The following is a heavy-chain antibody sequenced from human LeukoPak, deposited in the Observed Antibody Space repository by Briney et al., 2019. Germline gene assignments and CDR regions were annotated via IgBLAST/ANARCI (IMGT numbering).Heavy chain of an antibody. Sequence: ASVKVSCKASGYTFTSYGISWVRQAPGQGLEWMGWISAYNGNTNYAQKLQGRVTMTTDTSTSTAYMELRSLRSDDTAVYYCARDVDYYDSSGYYYVASDYYYYGMDVWGQGTTVTVSS. V-gene: IGHV1-18*01. J-gene: IGHJ6*02. D-gene: IGHD3-22*01. CDR2: ISAYNGNT. CDR1: GYTFTSYG. CDR3: ARDVDYYDSSGYYYVASDYYYYGMDV.